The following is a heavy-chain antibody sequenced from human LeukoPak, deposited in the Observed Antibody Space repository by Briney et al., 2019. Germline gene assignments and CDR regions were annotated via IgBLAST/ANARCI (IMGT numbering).Heavy chain of an antibody. V-gene: IGHV4-59*01. Sequence: SETLSLTCTVSGGSISSYYWSWIRQPPGKGLEWIGYIYYSGSTNYNPSLKSRVTISVDTSRNQFSLKLSSVIAADTAVYYCARTTEGYCSSASCFGFSYSYYMDVWGKGTTVTISS. CDR1: GGSISSYY. CDR2: IYYSGST. J-gene: IGHJ6*03. CDR3: ARTTEGYCSSASCFGFSYSYYMDV. D-gene: IGHD2-2*01.